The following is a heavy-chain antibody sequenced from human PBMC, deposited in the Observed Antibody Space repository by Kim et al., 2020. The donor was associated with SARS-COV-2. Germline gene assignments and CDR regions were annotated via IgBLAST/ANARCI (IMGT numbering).Heavy chain of an antibody. CDR3: ARRRQGYSSSGGMDV. D-gene: IGHD6-13*01. CDR1: GFTFSSYS. CDR2: ISSSSSYI. Sequence: GGSLRLSCAASGFTFSSYSMNWVRQAPGKGLEWVSSISSSSSYIYYADSVKGRFTISRDNAKNSLYLQMNSLRAEDTAVYYCARRRQGYSSSGGMDVWGQGTTVTVSS. J-gene: IGHJ6*02. V-gene: IGHV3-21*01.